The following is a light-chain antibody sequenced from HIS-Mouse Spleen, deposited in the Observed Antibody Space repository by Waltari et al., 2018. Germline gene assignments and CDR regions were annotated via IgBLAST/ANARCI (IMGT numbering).Light chain of an antibody. J-gene: IGLJ2*01. Sequence: QSVLTQPPSASGTPGQRVTIPCSGSSSNIGSHYVYWYQHLPGTAPKLSIYRNNQRPSGVPDRFSGSKSGTSASLAISGLRSEDEADYYCAAWDDSLSGVVFGGGTKLTVL. V-gene: IGLV1-47*01. CDR1: SSNIGSHY. CDR3: AAWDDSLSGVV. CDR2: RNN.